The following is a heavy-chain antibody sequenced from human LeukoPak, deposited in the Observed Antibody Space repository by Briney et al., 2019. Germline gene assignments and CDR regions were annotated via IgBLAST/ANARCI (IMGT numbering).Heavy chain of an antibody. Sequence: QAGRSLRLSCAASGFTFNNYAAHWVRQAPGKGLEWVAVISYDGSNKYYADSVKGRFTISRDNSKNTLYLQMNSLRAEDTAVYYCARDPTRTTYYYDSSGYNYYFDYWGQGTLVTVSS. CDR1: GFTFNNYA. CDR2: ISYDGSNK. J-gene: IGHJ4*02. CDR3: ARDPTRTTYYYDSSGYNYYFDY. V-gene: IGHV3-30*04. D-gene: IGHD3-22*01.